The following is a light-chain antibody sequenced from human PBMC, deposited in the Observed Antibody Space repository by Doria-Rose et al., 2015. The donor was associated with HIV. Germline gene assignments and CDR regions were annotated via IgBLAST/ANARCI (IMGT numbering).Light chain of an antibody. CDR3: QQSYSTPLT. Sequence: DLQVTQSPSSLSASVGDRVTITCRASQSTGSFLNWYQQKPGKAPKLLIYAASPLQNGVPSRFSGSGSGTDFTLTISSLQPEDFATYFCQQSYSTPLTFGGGTKVEIK. J-gene: IGKJ4*01. CDR1: QSTGSF. CDR2: AAS. V-gene: IGKV1-39*01.